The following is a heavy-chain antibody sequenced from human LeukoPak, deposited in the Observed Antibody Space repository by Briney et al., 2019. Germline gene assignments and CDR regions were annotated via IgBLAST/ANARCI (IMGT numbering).Heavy chain of an antibody. D-gene: IGHD1-26*01. J-gene: IGHJ3*02. V-gene: IGHV1-18*01. CDR2: ISAYNGNT. CDR1: GYTFTSYG. CDR3: ACTVGADIPDAFDI. Sequence: ASVKVSCKASGYTFTSYGISWVRQAPGQGPEWMGWISAYNGNTNYAQKVQGRVTMTTETSTSTAYMELRSLRSDDTAVYYCACTVGADIPDAFDIWGQGTMVTVSS.